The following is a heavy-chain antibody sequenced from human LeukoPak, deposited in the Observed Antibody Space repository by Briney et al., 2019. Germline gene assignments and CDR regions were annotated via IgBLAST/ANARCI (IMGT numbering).Heavy chain of an antibody. CDR3: ARDDGDYGFDY. J-gene: IGHJ4*02. CDR1: GGTFSSYA. Sequence: ASVTVSCKASGGTFSSYAISWVRQAPGQGLEWIGGIIPIFGTANYAQKFQGRVTITADESTSTAYMELSSLRSEDTAVYYCARDDGDYGFDYWGQGTLVTVSS. D-gene: IGHD4-17*01. CDR2: IIPIFGTA. V-gene: IGHV1-69*13.